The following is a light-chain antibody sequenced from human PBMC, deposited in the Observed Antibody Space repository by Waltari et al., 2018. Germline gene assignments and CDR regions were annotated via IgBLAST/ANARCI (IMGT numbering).Light chain of an antibody. CDR3: QHYDNWPPLT. CDR1: QSVSTN. CDR2: GSS. V-gene: IGKV3-15*01. Sequence: VMTTSPDTMSVYQGQSASLSCRSSQSVSTNVSWYQHKPCQAPMLLIYGSSTRATDIPAMFSVIGSGTEFSLTISSLQSEDFAVYFCQHYDNWPPLTFGQGTKVEIK. J-gene: IGKJ1*01.